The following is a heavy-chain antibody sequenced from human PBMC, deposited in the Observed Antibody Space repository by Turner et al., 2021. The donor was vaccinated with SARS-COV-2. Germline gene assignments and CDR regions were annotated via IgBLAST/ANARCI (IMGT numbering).Heavy chain of an antibody. D-gene: IGHD2-2*01. CDR2: FDPEDGET. CDR1: GYTLTELS. CDR3: ATGYQLRVNWFDP. J-gene: IGHJ5*02. Sequence: QVQLVQSGAEVKKPGASVKVSCKISGYTLTELSMYWVRPAPGKGLGWMGGFDPEDGETIYAQNFQGRVTMTEDTSTDTAYMELSSLRSEDTAVYFCATGYQLRVNWFDPWGQGTLVTVSS. V-gene: IGHV1-24*01.